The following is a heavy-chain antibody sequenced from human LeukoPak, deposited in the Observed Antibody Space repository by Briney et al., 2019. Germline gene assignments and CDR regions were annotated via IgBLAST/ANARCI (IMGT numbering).Heavy chain of an antibody. CDR3: AKAYGTNGYFQLPIDF. Sequence: GGSLRLSCAASGFTFSSYGMYWVRQAPGKGLEWVAFIRYDGSNKYYADSVKGRFTISRDNSKNTLYLQMKSLRAEDTAVYYCAKAYGTNGYFQLPIDFWGQGTLVTVSS. J-gene: IGHJ4*02. V-gene: IGHV3-30*02. CDR2: IRYDGSNK. CDR1: GFTFSSYG. D-gene: IGHD2-8*01.